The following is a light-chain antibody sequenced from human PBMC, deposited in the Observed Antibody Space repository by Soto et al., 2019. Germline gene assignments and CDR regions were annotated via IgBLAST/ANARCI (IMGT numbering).Light chain of an antibody. Sequence: DIVMTQSPLSLPVTPGEPASISCRSSQSLLHSNGYNYLDWYLQKPGQSPQMLIYLGSTRASEVHDRFSGSGSGTDFTLKISRVEAEDVGVYYCMQALQTPTFGGGTKVEIK. V-gene: IGKV2-28*01. CDR1: QSLLHSNGYNY. CDR2: LGS. CDR3: MQALQTPT. J-gene: IGKJ4*01.